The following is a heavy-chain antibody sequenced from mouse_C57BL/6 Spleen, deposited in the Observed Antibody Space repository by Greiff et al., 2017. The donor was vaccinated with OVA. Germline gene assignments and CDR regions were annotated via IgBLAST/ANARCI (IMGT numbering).Heavy chain of an antibody. Sequence: EVQLQQSGAELVRPGASVKLSCTASGFNIKDDYMHWVKQRPEQGLEWIGWIDPENGDTEYASKFQGKATITADASSNTAYLQLSSLTSEDTAVYYCSRYYYAMDYWGQGTSVTVSS. J-gene: IGHJ4*01. CDR1: GFNIKDDY. CDR3: SRYYYAMDY. CDR2: IDPENGDT. V-gene: IGHV14-4*01.